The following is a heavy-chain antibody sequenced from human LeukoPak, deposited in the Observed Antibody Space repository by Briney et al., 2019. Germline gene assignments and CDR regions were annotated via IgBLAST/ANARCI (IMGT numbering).Heavy chain of an antibody. CDR1: GFTFASHA. CDR3: TGGFFDM. J-gene: IGHJ3*02. Sequence: GGSLRLSCAASGFTFASHAMSWVRQAPGKGLEWVSNINTGETTFYADSVKGRFTISRDFFKNTLFLQMNSLRDEDTAVYYCTGGFFDMWALETMVTF. CDR2: INTGETT. V-gene: IGHV3-23*01. D-gene: IGHD7-27*01.